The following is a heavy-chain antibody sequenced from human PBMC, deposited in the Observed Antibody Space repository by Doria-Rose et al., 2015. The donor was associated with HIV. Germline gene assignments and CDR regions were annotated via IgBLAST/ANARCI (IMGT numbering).Heavy chain of an antibody. V-gene: IGHV4-39*01. J-gene: IGHJ5*02. D-gene: IGHD6-25*01. CDR2: IYYSGTT. CDR3: AKQAVNWFDP. CDR1: GGSVASGTPY. Sequence: QVQLQESGPGLVKPSETLSLTCTVSGGSVASGTPYWDWIRQTPGKGLEWIGTIYYSGTTYYNPSLRGRVTISYHTWKNQYPLKLISVTAADTSVYYCAKQAVNWFDPWGQGTLVTVSS.